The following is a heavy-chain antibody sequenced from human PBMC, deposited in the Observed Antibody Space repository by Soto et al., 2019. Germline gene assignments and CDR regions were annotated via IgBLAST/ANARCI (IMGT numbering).Heavy chain of an antibody. D-gene: IGHD2-2*01. CDR3: ARGVPAEFRKNWFDP. V-gene: IGHV1-69*02. J-gene: IGHJ5*02. CDR1: GGTFSSHT. Sequence: SVKGSFKASGGTFSSHTISWVRQAPGQGLEWMGRIIPILGIANYAQKCQGRVTITADKSTSTAYMELSSLRSEDTAVYYCARGVPAEFRKNWFDPWGQGTLVTVSS. CDR2: IIPILGIA.